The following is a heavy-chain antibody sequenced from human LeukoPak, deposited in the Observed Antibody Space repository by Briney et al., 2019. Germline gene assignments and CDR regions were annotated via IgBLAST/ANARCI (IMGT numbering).Heavy chain of an antibody. CDR3: ARAAGYCSGGSCFYFDY. Sequence: ASVKVSCKAPGYTFTSYYMHWVRQAPGQGLEWMGIINPSGGSTSYAQKFQGRVTMTRDTSTSTVYMELSSLRSEDTAVYYCARAAGYCSGGSCFYFDYWGQGTLVTVSS. CDR1: GYTFTSYY. D-gene: IGHD2-15*01. V-gene: IGHV1-46*01. J-gene: IGHJ4*02. CDR2: INPSGGST.